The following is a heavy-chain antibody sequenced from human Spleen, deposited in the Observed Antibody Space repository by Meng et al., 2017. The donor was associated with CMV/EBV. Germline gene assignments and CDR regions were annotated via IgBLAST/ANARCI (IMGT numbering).Heavy chain of an antibody. V-gene: IGHV4-39*07. CDR3: ARGAYCGGDCYSWFDP. D-gene: IGHD2-21*01. Sequence: GSLRLSCTVSGGTFSSRSYYWGWIRQPPGKGLEWIGSIYYSGSTYYNPSLKSRVTISVDTSKNQFSLKLSSVTAADTAVYYCARGAYCGGDCYSWFDPWGQGTLVTVSS. CDR1: GGTFSSRSYY. CDR2: IYYSGST. J-gene: IGHJ5*02.